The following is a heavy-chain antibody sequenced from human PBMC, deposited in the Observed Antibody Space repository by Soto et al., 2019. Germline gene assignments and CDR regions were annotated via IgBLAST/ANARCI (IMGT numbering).Heavy chain of an antibody. CDR1: GGTFSSYT. D-gene: IGHD5-12*01. J-gene: IGHJ4*02. CDR2: IIPILGIA. V-gene: IGHV1-69*02. CDR3: ARAGGTTITQEKMSFGY. Sequence: QVQLVQSGAEVKKPGSSVKVSCKASGGTFSSYTISWVRQAPGQGLEWMGRIIPILGIANYAQKFQGRVTITADKSTSTAYMELSSLRSEDTAVYYCARAGGTTITQEKMSFGYWGQGTLVTVSS.